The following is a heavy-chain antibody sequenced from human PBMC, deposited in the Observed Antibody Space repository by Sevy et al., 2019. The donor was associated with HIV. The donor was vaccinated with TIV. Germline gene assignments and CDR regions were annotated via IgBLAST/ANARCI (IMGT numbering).Heavy chain of an antibody. CDR2: MNPNRGNT. D-gene: IGHD3-3*01. CDR3: ARGRVDFWSGREYYFDY. V-gene: IGHV1-8*01. J-gene: IGHJ4*02. Sequence: ASVKVSCKASGYTFTSYDINWVRQATGQGLEWMGWMNPNRGNTGYAQKFQGRVTMTRNTSISTAYMELSSLRSEDTAVYYCARGRVDFWSGREYYFDYWGQGTLVTVSS. CDR1: GYTFTSYD.